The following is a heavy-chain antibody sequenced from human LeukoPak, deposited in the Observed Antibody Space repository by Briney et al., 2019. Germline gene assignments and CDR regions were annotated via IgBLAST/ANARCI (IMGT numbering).Heavy chain of an antibody. J-gene: IGHJ6*03. CDR2: ISYDGSIS. CDR1: GFAFSSYA. V-gene: IGHV3-30*04. D-gene: IGHD2-2*01. Sequence: GRSLRLSCAASGFAFSSYAMHWVRQAPGKGLEWVALISYDGSISDYADSVKGRFTISRDNSKNTLYLQMNSLRAEDTAVYYCARRPLVPAAMDYYYMDVWGKGTTVTVSS. CDR3: ARRPLVPAAMDYYYMDV.